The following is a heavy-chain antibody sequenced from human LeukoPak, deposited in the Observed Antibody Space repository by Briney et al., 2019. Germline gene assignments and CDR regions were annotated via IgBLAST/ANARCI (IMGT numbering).Heavy chain of an antibody. CDR2: ISRGGVIT. J-gene: IGHJ4*02. D-gene: IGHD6-13*01. CDR3: TSSGIAAAGTWRVSYESDY. CDR1: GFTFSDYA. V-gene: IGHV3-23*01. Sequence: PGGSLRLSCAASGFTFSDYAINWVRQAPGKGLEWVSSISRGGVITYYADSVKGRFTISRDNSNNTLYLHMNSLRAEDTAVYYCTSSGIAAAGTWRVSYESDYWGQGTLVTVSS.